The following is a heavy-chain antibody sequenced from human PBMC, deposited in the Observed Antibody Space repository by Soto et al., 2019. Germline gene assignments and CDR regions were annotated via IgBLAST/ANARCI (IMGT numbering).Heavy chain of an antibody. Sequence: QVQLVQSGAEVKKPGSSVKVSCKASGGTFSNYALDWVRQAPGQGLEWMGVIIPIFGTVRHAQNFQGRVTITADESTATAYMELSSLRYEDTAMYYCATGGERDYYDHSGWLWGQGTLVTVSS. V-gene: IGHV1-69*12. CDR2: IIPIFGTV. J-gene: IGHJ1*01. D-gene: IGHD3-22*01. CDR3: ATGGERDYYDHSGWL. CDR1: GGTFSNYA.